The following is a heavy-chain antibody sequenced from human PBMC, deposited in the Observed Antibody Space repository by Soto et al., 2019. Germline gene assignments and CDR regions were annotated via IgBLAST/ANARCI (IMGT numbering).Heavy chain of an antibody. J-gene: IGHJ3*02. CDR2: ISSSGTGI. V-gene: IGHV3-21*05. Sequence: VQLVESGGGVVQPGRSLRLSCAASGFTFSSYGMHWVRQAPGKGLEWVSYISSSGTGIYYADSVKGRFTISRDNAKKSLYLQMSSLRAEDTAVYYCARAYSDAFDIWGQGTMVTVSS. CDR3: ARAYSDAFDI. CDR1: GFTFSSYG. D-gene: IGHD2-15*01.